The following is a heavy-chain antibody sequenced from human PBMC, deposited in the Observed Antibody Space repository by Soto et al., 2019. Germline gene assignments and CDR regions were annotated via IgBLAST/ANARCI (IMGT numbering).Heavy chain of an antibody. Sequence: QVQLVQSGAEVKKPGASVKVSCKASGYTFTSYAMHWVRQAPGQRLEWMGWINAGNGNTKYSQKFQGRVTITRDTSASTAYMELSSLRSEDTAVYYCARDTTTDGAVDYGGGDYYYGMDVWGQGTTVTVSS. V-gene: IGHV1-3*01. CDR3: ARDTTTDGAVDYGGGDYYYGMDV. CDR1: GYTFTSYA. CDR2: INAGNGNT. D-gene: IGHD4-17*01. J-gene: IGHJ6*02.